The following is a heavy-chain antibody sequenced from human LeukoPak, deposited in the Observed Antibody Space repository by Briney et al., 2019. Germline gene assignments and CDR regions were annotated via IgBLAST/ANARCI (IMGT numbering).Heavy chain of an antibody. V-gene: IGHV3-23*01. CDR2: ISGSGSTT. D-gene: IGHD5-24*01. J-gene: IGHJ6*02. CDR3: AKEGLHHYYYGMDV. Sequence: GGSLRLSCATSGFPFSDFSMSWVRQAPGKGLEWVSAISGSGSTTYYADSVKGRFTISRDNSKSTLYLQMSSLRADDTAVYYCAKEGLHHYYYGMDVWGQGTTVTVSS. CDR1: GFPFSDFS.